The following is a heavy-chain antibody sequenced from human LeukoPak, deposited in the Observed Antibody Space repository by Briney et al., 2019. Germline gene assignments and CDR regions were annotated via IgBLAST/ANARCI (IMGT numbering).Heavy chain of an antibody. J-gene: IGHJ4*02. CDR1: RDSVSNNSAI. Sequence: SQTLSLTCAISRDSVSNNSAIWVWIRQSPSRGIQWLGRTYYRSKWYNDYAVSVKSRITLNLDTSKNQFSLQLNSVTPEDTAVYYCARSSNLHYFDSWGQGTQVTVSS. V-gene: IGHV6-1*01. CDR2: TYYRSKWYN. CDR3: ARSSNLHYFDS.